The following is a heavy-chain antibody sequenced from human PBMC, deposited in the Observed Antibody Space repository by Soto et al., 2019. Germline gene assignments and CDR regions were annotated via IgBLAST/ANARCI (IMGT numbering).Heavy chain of an antibody. Sequence: QVQLVQSGAEVKKPGASVKVSCKASGYTFSSNGISWVRQAPGQGLEWMGWINPYNGNTNSAQKLQGRVTLPTDTSTSTAYMELRSLRSDDTAVYYCARFPAVLLWSGEFQAFDIWGQGTMVTVSS. CDR1: GYTFSSNG. CDR3: ARFPAVLLWSGEFQAFDI. D-gene: IGHD3-10*01. CDR2: INPYNGNT. V-gene: IGHV1-18*01. J-gene: IGHJ3*02.